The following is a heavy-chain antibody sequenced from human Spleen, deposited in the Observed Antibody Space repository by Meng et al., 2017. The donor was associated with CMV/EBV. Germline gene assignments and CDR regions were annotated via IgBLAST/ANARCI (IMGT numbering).Heavy chain of an antibody. CDR1: RGTFSSYA. V-gene: IGHV1-69*05. Sequence: SCKPSRGTFSSYAINWVRQAPGQVLEWMGGIIPIFATANYAQKFQGRVTITTDESTGTAYMELTTLRSEDTAVYYCTRGVGGAHDYWGQGTLVTVSS. CDR3: TRGVGGAHDY. J-gene: IGHJ4*02. CDR2: IIPIFATA. D-gene: IGHD2-21*01.